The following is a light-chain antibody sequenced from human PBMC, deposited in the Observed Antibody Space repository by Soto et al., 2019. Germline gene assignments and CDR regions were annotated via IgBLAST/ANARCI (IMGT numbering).Light chain of an antibody. CDR1: QGISGY. J-gene: IGKJ3*01. CDR3: QQLTSDPRGFT. Sequence: DIQLTQSPSFLSASVGDRVTITCRASQGISGYLAWYQQKPGKAPKLLIYGATTLRSGVASRFSGTGSGTEFTLTTSSLPPEDFATYYCQQLTSDPRGFTFGPGTKVDIK. CDR2: GAT. V-gene: IGKV1-9*01.